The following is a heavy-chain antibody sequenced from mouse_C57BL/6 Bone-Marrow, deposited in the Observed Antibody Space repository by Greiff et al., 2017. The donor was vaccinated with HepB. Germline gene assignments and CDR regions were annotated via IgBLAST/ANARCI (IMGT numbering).Heavy chain of an antibody. V-gene: IGHV5-4*01. Sequence: EVQGVESGGGLVKPGGSLKLSCAASGFTFSSYAMSWVRQTPEKRLEWVATISDGGSYTYYPDNVKGRFTISRDNATNNLYLQMSHLKSEDTAMYYGVMVYWPWFAYWGQGTLVTVSA. CDR2: ISDGGSYT. CDR3: VMVYWPWFAY. D-gene: IGHD1-1*02. CDR1: GFTFSSYA. J-gene: IGHJ3*01.